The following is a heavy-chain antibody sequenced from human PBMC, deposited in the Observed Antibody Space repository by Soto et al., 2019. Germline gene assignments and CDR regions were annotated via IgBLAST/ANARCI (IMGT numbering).Heavy chain of an antibody. Sequence: EALSVVSNDSGESMSSSSYVWGWIRQPPGKGLEWIGSIYYSGRTYYNPSFKSRVTISIDTSKNQFSLKLSSVTATDTAVYYCDRQRTTVVTQAYFDHWGQGALVTVSS. J-gene: IGHJ4*02. V-gene: IGHV4-39*01. CDR1: GESMSSSSYV. CDR2: IYYSGRT. CDR3: DRQRTTVVTQAYFDH. D-gene: IGHD2-21*02.